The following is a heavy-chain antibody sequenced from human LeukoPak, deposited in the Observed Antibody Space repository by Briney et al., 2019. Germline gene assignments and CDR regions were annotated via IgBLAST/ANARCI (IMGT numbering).Heavy chain of an antibody. CDR1: GFTFGSYG. J-gene: IGHJ4*02. D-gene: IGHD1-26*01. Sequence: GGSLRLSCAASGFTFGSYGMHWVRQAPGKGLEYVSAITTNGGSTYYANSVKGRFTISRDNSKNTLFLQMGSVRAEDMAVYYCASRSSGSYNYWGQGTLVTVSS. CDR2: ITTNGGST. V-gene: IGHV3-64*01. CDR3: ASRSSGSYNY.